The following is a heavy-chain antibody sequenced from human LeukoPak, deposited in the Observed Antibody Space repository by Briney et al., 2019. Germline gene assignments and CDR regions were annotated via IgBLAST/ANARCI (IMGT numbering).Heavy chain of an antibody. CDR1: GGSISSYY. V-gene: IGHV4-4*07. CDR2: IYSSGST. D-gene: IGHD3-9*01. J-gene: IGHJ3*02. Sequence: PLETLSLTGSVSGGSISSYYWSWIRQPAGKGLEWIGRIYSSGSTNYNPSLKSRVTMSVDTSKNQFSLNLSSVTAADTAVYYCARDGDILTTGAFDIWGQGTMVTVSS. CDR3: ARDGDILTTGAFDI.